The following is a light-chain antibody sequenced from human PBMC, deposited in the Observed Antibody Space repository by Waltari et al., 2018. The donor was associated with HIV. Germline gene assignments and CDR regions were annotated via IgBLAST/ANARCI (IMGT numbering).Light chain of an antibody. CDR3: CAYAGSTTYVI. CDR1: SSDVGGYNL. CDR2: EVS. V-gene: IGLV2-23*02. Sequence: QSALTQPASVSGSPGQSITISCTGTSSDVGGYNLVSWSQQHPGKAPKLMIYEVSKRPSGVSNRFSGSKSGNTASLTISGLQAEDEADYYCCAYAGSTTYVIFGGGTKLTVL. J-gene: IGLJ2*01.